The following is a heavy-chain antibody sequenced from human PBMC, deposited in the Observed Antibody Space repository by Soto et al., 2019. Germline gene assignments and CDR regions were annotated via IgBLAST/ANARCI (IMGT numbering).Heavy chain of an antibody. CDR2: IWDDGSNK. J-gene: IGHJ2*01. V-gene: IGHV3-33*01. CDR3: AREPYCGGDCYSYFDL. Sequence: QVQLVESGGGVVQPGRSLRLSCAASGFTFSSYGMHWVRQAPGKGLEWVAVIWDDGSNKYYADSVKGRFTISRDNSKNTLYLQMNSLRAEDTAVYYCAREPYCGGDCYSYFDLWGRGTLVTVSS. D-gene: IGHD2-21*02. CDR1: GFTFSSYG.